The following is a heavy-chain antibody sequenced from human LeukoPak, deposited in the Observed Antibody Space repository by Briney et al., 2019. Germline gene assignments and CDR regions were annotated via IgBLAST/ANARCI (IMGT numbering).Heavy chain of an antibody. J-gene: IGHJ4*02. CDR3: ARDGGRYSFDY. CDR2: IWDDGSNK. D-gene: IGHD3-16*01. CDR1: GFIFSTYG. Sequence: GGSLRLSCAASGFIFSTYGMHWVRQAPGKGLEWVAVIWDDGSNKNYADSVKGRVTISRDNSQNTLHLQMNSLRAEDTAIYYCARDGGRYSFDYRGQGTLVTVSS. V-gene: IGHV3-33*01.